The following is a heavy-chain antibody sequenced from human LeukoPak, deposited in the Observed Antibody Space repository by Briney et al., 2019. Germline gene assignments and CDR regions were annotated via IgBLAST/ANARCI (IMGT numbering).Heavy chain of an antibody. D-gene: IGHD6-13*01. J-gene: IGHJ4*02. CDR3: ARDLMGIAYRGAFYY. CDR2: IWYEGSNK. CDR1: GFTFSNYG. V-gene: IGHV3-33*01. Sequence: GGSLRLSCAGSGFTFSNYGMHWVRQTPGKGLEWVAFIWYEGSNKYYADSVKGRFTISRDNSKNTLYLQMNSLRAEDTAVYYCARDLMGIAYRGAFYYWGQGTLVTVSS.